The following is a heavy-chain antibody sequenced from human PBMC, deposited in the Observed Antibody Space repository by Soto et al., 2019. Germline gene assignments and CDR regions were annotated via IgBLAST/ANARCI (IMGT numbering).Heavy chain of an antibody. D-gene: IGHD1-26*01. CDR1: GFTFSSYS. V-gene: IGHV3-21*01. J-gene: IGHJ6*02. CDR2: ISSSSSYI. Sequence: GSLRLSCAASGFTFSSYSMNWVRQAPGKGLEWVSSISSSSSYIYYADSVKGRFTISRDNAKNSLYLQMNSLRAEDTAVYYCARFPPIGELLPKMDYYYGMDVWGQGTTVTVSS. CDR3: ARFPPIGELLPKMDYYYGMDV.